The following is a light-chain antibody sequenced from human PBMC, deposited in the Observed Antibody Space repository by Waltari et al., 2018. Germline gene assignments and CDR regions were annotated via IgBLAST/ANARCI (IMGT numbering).Light chain of an antibody. CDR2: YNA. CDR3: QVWDNKSDHPGV. CDR1: NIGSKS. Sequence: SYVLTQPPSVSAAPGETATITCEGNNIGSKSVHWYQQKPGQAPVMVIHYNADRPTGITERCSGSNYGNTATLTISRVEAGDEADYFCQVWDNKSDHPGVFGGGAMLTVL. V-gene: IGLV3-21*04. J-gene: IGLJ3*02.